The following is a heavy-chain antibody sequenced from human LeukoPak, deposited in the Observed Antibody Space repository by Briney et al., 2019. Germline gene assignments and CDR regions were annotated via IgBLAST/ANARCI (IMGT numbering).Heavy chain of an antibody. CDR2: FNPNSGGT. CDR3: ARDGILLWFGDPSGGWFVP. Sequence: ASVKVSCKASGYTFTGYYMHWVRQAPGQGLEWMGWFNPNSGGTNYAQKFQGRVTMTRDTSISTAYMELSRLRSDDTAVYSCARDGILLWFGDPSGGWFVPWGQGTLITVFS. V-gene: IGHV1-2*02. J-gene: IGHJ5*02. CDR1: GYTFTGYY. D-gene: IGHD3-10*01.